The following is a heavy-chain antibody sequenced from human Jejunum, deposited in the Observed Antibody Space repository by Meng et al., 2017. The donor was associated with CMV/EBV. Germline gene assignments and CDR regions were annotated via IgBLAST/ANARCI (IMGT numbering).Heavy chain of an antibody. J-gene: IGHJ4*02. V-gene: IGHV1-2*02. D-gene: IGHD1-14*01. CDR2: INPRFGNT. CDR1: GYTFTDYD. CDR3: ARGATGTTFDS. Sequence: KTSGYTFTDYDVHWVRQAPGQGPEWLGCINPRFGNTNFAQKFEGRVTMTSDKSTRTAYMELTSLRSDDTAVYYCARGATGTTFDSWGQGTLVTVSS.